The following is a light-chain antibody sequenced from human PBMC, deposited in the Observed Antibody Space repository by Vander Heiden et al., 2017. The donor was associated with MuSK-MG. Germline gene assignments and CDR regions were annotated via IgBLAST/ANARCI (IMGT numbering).Light chain of an antibody. CDR2: GAS. CDR1: QRVSNN. V-gene: IGKV3-15*01. Sequence: EVMMTQSPVTLSVSPGERATLSCRASQRVSNNLAWYQQKPGQAPRLLIYGASTRATGIPARFSGSGSGTEFTLTISSLQSEDFAVYYCQQYNNCPPWTFGQGTKVEIK. J-gene: IGKJ1*01. CDR3: QQYNNCPPWT.